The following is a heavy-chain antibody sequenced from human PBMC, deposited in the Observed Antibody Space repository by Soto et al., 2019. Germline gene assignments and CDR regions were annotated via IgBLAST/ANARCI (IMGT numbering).Heavy chain of an antibody. V-gene: IGHV3-15*07. CDR1: GFTFSDAW. Sequence: PGGSLRLSCAASGFTFSDAWINWVRQAPGKGLEWVGRIKSKIDGGTTDFAAPVKGRFAISRDDSREMVYMEMYSLKTDDTAVYYCTTDSLFTGQLVRMDIWGQGTLVTVSS. CDR3: TTDSLFTGQLVRMDI. CDR2: IKSKIDGGTT. J-gene: IGHJ4*02. D-gene: IGHD3-9*01.